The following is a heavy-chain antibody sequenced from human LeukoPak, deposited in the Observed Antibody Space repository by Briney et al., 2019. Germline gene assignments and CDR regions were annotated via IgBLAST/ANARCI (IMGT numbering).Heavy chain of an antibody. CDR1: GFTFSSYW. J-gene: IGHJ6*03. D-gene: IGHD3-16*02. CDR2: ISGSGGST. CDR3: AKSWGYTRPYYNYMDV. V-gene: IGHV3-23*01. Sequence: GGSLRLSCAASGFTFSSYWMSWVRQAPGKGLEWVSAISGSGGSTYYADSVKGRFTISRDNSKNTLYLQMNGLRPEDTAVYYCAKSWGYTRPYYNYMDVWGKGTTVTVSS.